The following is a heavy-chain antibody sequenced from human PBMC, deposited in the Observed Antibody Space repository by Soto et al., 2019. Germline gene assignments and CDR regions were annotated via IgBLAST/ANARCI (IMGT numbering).Heavy chain of an antibody. V-gene: IGHV3-23*01. Sequence: EVQLLESGGGLVQPGRSLTLSCAASGFTFSSYAMSWVRQAPGQGLDWVSAISGSGGTTYYADSVKGRFTISRDNSKNKLFLQMNSLRDEDAAVYYCAKFFVETGSNSGWPWSFHYWGQGTLVTVSS. D-gene: IGHD6-25*01. CDR3: AKFFVETGSNSGWPWSFHY. J-gene: IGHJ4*02. CDR2: ISGSGGTT. CDR1: GFTFSSYA.